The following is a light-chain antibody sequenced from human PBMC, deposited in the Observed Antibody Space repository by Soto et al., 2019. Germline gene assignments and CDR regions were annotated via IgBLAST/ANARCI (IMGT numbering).Light chain of an antibody. Sequence: QSALTQPPSASGSPGQSVTISCTGTSSNVGNYNYVSWYQQHPGKAPKLMIYEVSKRPSRVPDRFSGSKSGNTASLTVSGLQAEDEADYYCSSYAGSNNHVVFGGGTKLTVL. CDR1: SSNVGNYNY. CDR2: EVS. J-gene: IGLJ2*01. V-gene: IGLV2-8*01. CDR3: SSYAGSNNHVV.